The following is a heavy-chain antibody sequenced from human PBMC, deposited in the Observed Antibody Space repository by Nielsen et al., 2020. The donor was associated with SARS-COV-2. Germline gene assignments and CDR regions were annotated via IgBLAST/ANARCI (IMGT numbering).Heavy chain of an antibody. CDR3: ARPALYNVLYFDY. CDR1: GYIFTSYW. D-gene: IGHD1-1*01. V-gene: IGHV5-51*01. J-gene: IGHJ4*02. Sequence: GGSLRLSCKRSGYIFTSYWIGWVRQMPGKGLEWMGIIYPGDSDTRYSPSFKGQVTILADKSISTAYLQWSSLKASDTAMYYCARPALYNVLYFDYWGQGTLVTVSS. CDR2: IYPGDSDT.